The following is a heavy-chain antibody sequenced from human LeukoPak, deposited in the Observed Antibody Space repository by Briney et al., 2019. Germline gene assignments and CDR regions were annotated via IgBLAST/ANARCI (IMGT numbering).Heavy chain of an antibody. CDR1: GFTFSSYG. J-gene: IGHJ6*02. CDR2: TSYDGSNR. V-gene: IGHV3-30*18. D-gene: IGHD3-9*01. CDR3: AKAVHYDTLAGPGRDHYYYNGMDV. Sequence: GGSLRLSCAASGFTFSSYGMNWVRQAPGKGLEWVAVTSYDGSNRYYSDSVKGRFTISRDNSKNTLYLQMNSLRAEDTAVYYCAKAVHYDTLAGPGRDHYYYNGMDVWGQGATVIVSS.